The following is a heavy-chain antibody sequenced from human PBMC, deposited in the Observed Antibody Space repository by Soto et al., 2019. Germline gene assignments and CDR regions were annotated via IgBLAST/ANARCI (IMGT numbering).Heavy chain of an antibody. Sequence: QVQLLQSGAEVKKPGSSVKVSCKVSGGAFTNYSLNWVRHAPGLGLEWLGGNIPLHNTSNYSLKLLGRGSVTADISSNTVYMHLSGLTSDDTATYYCAIWSNWNPLYYRGMDVWGQGTTVTVSS. CDR2: NIPLHNTS. CDR3: AIWSNWNPLYYRGMDV. CDR1: GGAFTNYS. D-gene: IGHD1-20*01. V-gene: IGHV1-69*06. J-gene: IGHJ6*02.